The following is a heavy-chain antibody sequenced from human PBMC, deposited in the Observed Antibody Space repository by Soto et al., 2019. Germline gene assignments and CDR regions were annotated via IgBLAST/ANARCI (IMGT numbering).Heavy chain of an antibody. V-gene: IGHV3-30-3*01. CDR1: GFTLSSHA. CDR2: TSYDGSNK. J-gene: IGHJ4*02. D-gene: IGHD2-2*01. CDR3: AREMGYCISTSCPFDY. Sequence: QVQLVESGGGVVQPGRSLRLSCTASGFTLSSHAMHWVRQAPGKGLEWVAITSYDGSNKYHADSVKGRFTISRDNSKNXLSLQMNSLRAEDTAVYYCAREMGYCISTSCPFDYWGQGTLVTVSS.